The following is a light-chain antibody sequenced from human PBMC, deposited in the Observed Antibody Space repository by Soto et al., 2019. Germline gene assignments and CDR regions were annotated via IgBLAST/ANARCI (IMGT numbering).Light chain of an antibody. J-gene: IGKJ1*01. CDR1: QSVSSN. CDR3: QQYGGPRT. CDR2: GAS. Sequence: EILITQSPATLSVSPGERATLSCRASQSVSSNLAWYQQKPGQAPRLLIYGASIRATGIPDRLSGSGSETDFTLTISRLEPEDSAVYYCQQYGGPRTFGQGTKVDIK. V-gene: IGKV3D-15*01.